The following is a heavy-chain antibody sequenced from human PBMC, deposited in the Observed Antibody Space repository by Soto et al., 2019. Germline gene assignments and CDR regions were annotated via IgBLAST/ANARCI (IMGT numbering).Heavy chain of an antibody. J-gene: IGHJ4*02. CDR3: ARGSREALSYSGYRFDY. Sequence: SETLSLTCTVSVGSISSSTYYWGWIRQPPGKGLEWIASIYYSGRTHYNPSLESRVTISVDTSKNQFSLRLSSVTAADTAVYYCARGSREALSYSGYRFDYWGQGTLVTVSS. CDR2: IYYSGRT. CDR1: VGSISSSTYY. D-gene: IGHD3-16*02. V-gene: IGHV4-39*01.